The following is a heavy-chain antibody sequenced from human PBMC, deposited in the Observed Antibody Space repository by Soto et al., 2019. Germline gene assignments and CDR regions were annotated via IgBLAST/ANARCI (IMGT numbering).Heavy chain of an antibody. V-gene: IGHV3-15*07. Sequence: VGPNRLSWTASDGNCGNPGMNWIRKAPGKGLEWVGRIKSKTDGGTTDYAAPVKGRFTISRDDSKNTLYLQMNSLKTEDTAVYYCTTDFIGGYCSGGSCYSNYYGMDVWGQGTTVTVSS. CDR2: IKSKTDGGTT. CDR3: TTDFIGGYCSGGSCYSNYYGMDV. CDR1: DGNCGNPG. J-gene: IGHJ6*02. D-gene: IGHD2-15*01.